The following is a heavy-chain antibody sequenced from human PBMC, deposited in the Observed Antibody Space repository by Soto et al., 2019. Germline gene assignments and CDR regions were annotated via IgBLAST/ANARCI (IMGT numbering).Heavy chain of an antibody. D-gene: IGHD2-8*01. J-gene: IGHJ3*02. Sequence: VESLKISCKGSGYSFPNYWIGWVRQMPGKGLEWMGIIYPDDSDARYSPSFQGQVTISADKSITTAYLQWSSLKASDTAMYYCAIHSNGASYHWAFDSRGKGTTVTV. CDR3: AIHSNGASYHWAFDS. V-gene: IGHV5-51*01. CDR2: IYPDDSDA. CDR1: GYSFPNYW.